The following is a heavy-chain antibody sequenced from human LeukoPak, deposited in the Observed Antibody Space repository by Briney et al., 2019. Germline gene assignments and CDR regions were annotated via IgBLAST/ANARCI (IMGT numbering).Heavy chain of an antibody. CDR1: GYSFTSYW. Sequence: GESLKISCRGSGYSFTSYWIGWVRQMPGKGLEWMGIIYPGDSDTRYSPSFQGQVTISADKSISTAYLQWSSLKASDTAMYYCASTYNWNYGPLYYYYGMDVWGQGTTVTVSS. D-gene: IGHD1-7*01. CDR2: IYPGDSDT. V-gene: IGHV5-51*01. CDR3: ASTYNWNYGPLYYYYGMDV. J-gene: IGHJ6*02.